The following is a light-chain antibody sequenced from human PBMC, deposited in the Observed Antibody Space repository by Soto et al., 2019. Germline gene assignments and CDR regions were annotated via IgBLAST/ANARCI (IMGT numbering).Light chain of an antibody. CDR1: SSDVGGYDH. Sequence: QSVLTQPPSASGSPGQSVTIPCTGTSSDVGGYDHVYWYQQHPGKAPKLLIYEVTKRPAGVPDRFSGSQSGNTASLTVSGLQDEDEADDFCSSDAGSLCVFGTGTKVTVL. CDR3: SSDAGSLCV. V-gene: IGLV2-8*01. J-gene: IGLJ1*01. CDR2: EVT.